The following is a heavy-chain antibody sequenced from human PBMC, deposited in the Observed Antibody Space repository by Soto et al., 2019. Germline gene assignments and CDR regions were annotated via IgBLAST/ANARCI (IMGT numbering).Heavy chain of an antibody. V-gene: IGHV1-18*01. CDR3: ARFSSPFDH. CDR1: GYTFTSYG. D-gene: IGHD6-13*01. J-gene: IGHJ4*02. CDR2: ISAYNGNT. Sequence: ASVKVSCKASGYTFTSYGISWVRQAPGQGLEWMGWISAYNGNTDYAQKLQGRVTMTRDTSTSTVYMELSSLRSEDTAVYYCARFSSPFDHWGQGTLVTVSS.